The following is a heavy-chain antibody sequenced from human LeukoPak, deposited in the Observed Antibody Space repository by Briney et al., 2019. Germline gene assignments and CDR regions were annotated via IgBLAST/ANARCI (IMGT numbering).Heavy chain of an antibody. J-gene: IGHJ4*02. Sequence: GGSLRLSCSASGFIISDYAVHWVRQAPGKGLEYVSGISANGGRTYYADSVKGRFTISRDTSKNTLYLQVSSLRDDDTAMYHCVKDLYKGDSASWYFFHYWGQGTLVTVSS. D-gene: IGHD6-13*01. V-gene: IGHV3-64D*06. CDR2: ISANGGRT. CDR3: VKDLYKGDSASWYFFHY. CDR1: GFIISDYA.